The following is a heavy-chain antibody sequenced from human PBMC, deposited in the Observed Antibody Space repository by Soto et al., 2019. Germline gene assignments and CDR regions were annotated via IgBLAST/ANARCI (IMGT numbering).Heavy chain of an antibody. CDR2: IYPGDSDT. D-gene: IGHD1-1*01. V-gene: IGHV5-51*01. CDR3: ARRTGTTECFDS. Sequence: GASLKISSTGSGYSFTTYWNGWVRQMPGKGLEWMGIIYPGDSDTRYSPSFQGQVTISADKSISTAYLQWSSLKASDTAMYYCARRTGTTECFDSWGQGTLVTVSS. CDR1: GYSFTTYW. J-gene: IGHJ4*02.